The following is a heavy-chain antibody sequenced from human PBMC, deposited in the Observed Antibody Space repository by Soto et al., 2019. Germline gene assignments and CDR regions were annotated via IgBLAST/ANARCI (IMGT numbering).Heavy chain of an antibody. CDR2: IYHTGTT. Sequence: QLRESGPGLVKPSGTLSLTCFVSGASISSTYWWSWVRQTPGKRLEWIGQIYHTGTTSYNTSLKNRVTISLDKSNHQCALRLAAMTAADTAVYYCATLPPRIVVVMTDLPTWGQGTLVTVSS. CDR1: GASISSTYW. J-gene: IGHJ5*02. D-gene: IGHD2-15*01. V-gene: IGHV4-4*02. CDR3: ATLPPRIVVVMTDLPT.